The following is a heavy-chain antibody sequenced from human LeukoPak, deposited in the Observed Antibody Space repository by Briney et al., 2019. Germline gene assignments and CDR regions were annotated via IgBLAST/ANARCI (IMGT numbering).Heavy chain of an antibody. V-gene: IGHV3-21*01. Sequence: GGSLRLSCAASGFTFSSYSMNWVRQAPGKGLEWVSSISSSSSYIYYADSVKGRFTISRDNAKNSLYPQMNSLRAEDTAVYYYARSWRYFDFDYWGQGTLVTVSS. J-gene: IGHJ4*02. CDR3: ARSWRYFDFDY. D-gene: IGHD3-9*01. CDR2: ISSSSSYI. CDR1: GFTFSSYS.